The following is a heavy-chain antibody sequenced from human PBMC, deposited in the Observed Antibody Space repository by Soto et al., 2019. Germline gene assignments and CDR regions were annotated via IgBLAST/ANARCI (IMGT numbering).Heavy chain of an antibody. CDR1: GGSISSGGYY. D-gene: IGHD3-3*01. CDR2: IYYSGST. J-gene: IGHJ3*02. V-gene: IGHV4-31*03. CDR3: ASFIAKSGSPGVSAFDI. Sequence: QVQLQESGPGLVKPSQTLSLTCTVSGGSISSGGYYWSWIRQHPWKGLEWIGYIYYSGSTHYNPSLKSRVTISVDTSKNQFSLKLSSVTAADTAVYYCASFIAKSGSPGVSAFDIWGQGTMVTVSS.